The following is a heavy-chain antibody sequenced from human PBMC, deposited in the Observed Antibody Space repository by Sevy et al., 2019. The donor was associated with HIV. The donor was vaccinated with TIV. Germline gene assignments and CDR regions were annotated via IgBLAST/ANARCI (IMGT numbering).Heavy chain of an antibody. CDR2: IYYSGST. J-gene: IGHJ5*01. Sequence: SETLSLTCTVSGGSISSSSYYWGWIRQPPGKGLEWIGSIYYSGSTYYNPSLKSRVTISVDTSKNQFSLKLSSVTAADTAVYYCARLYRVHWFDSWGQGTLVTVSS. D-gene: IGHD2-2*01. CDR1: GGSISSSSYY. CDR3: ARLYRVHWFDS. V-gene: IGHV4-39*01.